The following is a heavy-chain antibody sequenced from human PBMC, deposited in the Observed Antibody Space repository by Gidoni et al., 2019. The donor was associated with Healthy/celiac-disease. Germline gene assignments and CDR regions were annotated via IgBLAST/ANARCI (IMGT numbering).Heavy chain of an antibody. J-gene: IGHJ4*02. Sequence: EVQLVESGGGLVQPGGSLRLSCSASGFTFISYAMHWVRQAPGKGLEYVSAISSNGGSTYYADSVKGRFTISRDNSKNTLYLQMSSLRAEDTAVYYCVKGPYCSSTSCYDYFDYWGQGTLVTVSS. CDR3: VKGPYCSSTSCYDYFDY. D-gene: IGHD2-2*01. CDR2: ISSNGGST. V-gene: IGHV3-64D*06. CDR1: GFTFISYA.